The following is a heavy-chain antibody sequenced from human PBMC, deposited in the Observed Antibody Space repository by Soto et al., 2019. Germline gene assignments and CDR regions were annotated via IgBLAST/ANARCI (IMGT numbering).Heavy chain of an antibody. J-gene: IGHJ4*02. CDR2: IYHSGRT. V-gene: IGHV4-39*07. CDR3: ARLVYDTRLNYMYFDF. D-gene: IGHD3-10*01. Sequence: SETLSLTCIVSGESISSSSYYWGWIRQPPGKGLEWIGSIYHSGRTYYNPSLKRRVAMSVDTSRNQFSLKLTSVTAADTAVYFCARLVYDTRLNYMYFDFWGPGTLVTVSS. CDR1: GESISSSSYY.